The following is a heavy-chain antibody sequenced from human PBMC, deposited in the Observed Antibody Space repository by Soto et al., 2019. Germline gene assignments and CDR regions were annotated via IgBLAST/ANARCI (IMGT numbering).Heavy chain of an antibody. CDR3: AIDALADDYDILTGYYNLHDY. CDR1: GFTFSDYY. J-gene: IGHJ4*02. D-gene: IGHD3-9*01. Sequence: GGSLRLSCAASGFTFSDYYMSWIRQAPGKGLEWVSYISSSGSTIYYADSGKGRFTISRDNAKNSLYLQMNSLRAEDTAVYYCAIDALADDYDILTGYYNLHDYWGQGTLVTVSS. V-gene: IGHV3-11*01. CDR2: ISSSGSTI.